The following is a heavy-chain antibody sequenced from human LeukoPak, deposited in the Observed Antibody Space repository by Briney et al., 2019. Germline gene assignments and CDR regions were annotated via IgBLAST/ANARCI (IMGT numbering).Heavy chain of an antibody. Sequence: GGSLRLSCAASGFTFSSYEMNWVRQAPGKGLEWVSYISSSGSTIYYADSVKGRFTISRDHGKNSLYLHMNSLRAEDTAVYYCAREDRGARGYFDYWGQGTLVTVSS. V-gene: IGHV3-48*03. CDR1: GFTFSSYE. J-gene: IGHJ4*02. CDR3: AREDRGARGYFDY. CDR2: ISSSGSTI. D-gene: IGHD1-26*01.